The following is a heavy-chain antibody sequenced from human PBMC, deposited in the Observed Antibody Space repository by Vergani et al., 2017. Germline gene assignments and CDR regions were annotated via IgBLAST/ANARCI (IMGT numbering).Heavy chain of an antibody. J-gene: IGHJ4*02. Sequence: EVQLVQSGGEVKKPGESLKISCKGSGYIFSHHWIAWVRQMPGKGLEWLGIIHPDDSDTRYSPSCQGQVTISVDKSINTAYLQWSSLKASDTAIYYCAGRGEGYCTGSSCYAQFDDWGQGTRVIVSS. CDR1: GYIFSHHW. D-gene: IGHD2-15*01. CDR3: AGRGEGYCTGSSCYAQFDD. CDR2: IHPDDSDT. V-gene: IGHV5-51*01.